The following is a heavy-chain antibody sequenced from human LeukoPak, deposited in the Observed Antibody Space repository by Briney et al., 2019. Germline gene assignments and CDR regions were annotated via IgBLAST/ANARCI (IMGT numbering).Heavy chain of an antibody. CDR2: ISSGSSTT. CDR1: GFTFSSYS. CDR3: ATSGNYYLKY. V-gene: IGHV3-48*02. Sequence: GGSLRLSCAASGFTFSSYSMNWVRQAPGKGLEWVSYISSGSSTTYYADSVKGRFTISRDNAKNALSLQMNSLRDEDTAVYYCATSGNYYLKYWGQGTLVTVSS. J-gene: IGHJ4*02. D-gene: IGHD1-26*01.